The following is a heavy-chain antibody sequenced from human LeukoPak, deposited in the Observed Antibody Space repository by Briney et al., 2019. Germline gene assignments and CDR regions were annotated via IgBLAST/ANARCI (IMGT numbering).Heavy chain of an antibody. CDR2: IYPGDSDA. CDR3: ARSYYGSGSYFRFDP. V-gene: IGHV5-51*01. CDR1: GSSFTSYW. D-gene: IGHD3-10*01. Sequence: GESLRISCKGSGSSFTSYWIAWVRQMPGKGLEWMGIIYPGDSDARYRPSFQGQVIISADKSTSTAYLQWSSLKASDTAMYYCARSYYGSGSYFRFDPWGQGTLVTVSS. J-gene: IGHJ5*02.